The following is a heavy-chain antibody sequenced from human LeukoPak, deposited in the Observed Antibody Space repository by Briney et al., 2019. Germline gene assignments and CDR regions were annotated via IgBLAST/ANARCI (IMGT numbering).Heavy chain of an antibody. Sequence: SQTLSLTCAVSGFSITTNYYWGWIRQSPQMGLEWIGSIYQDGSTYYNPSLKSRATILVDTSNNRFSLELTALTAADTALYYCARDPTNYRTGAFDYWGQGTPVTVSS. CDR3: ARDPTNYRTGAFDY. J-gene: IGHJ4*02. D-gene: IGHD4/OR15-4a*01. CDR1: GFSITTNYY. CDR2: IYQDGST. V-gene: IGHV4-38-2*02.